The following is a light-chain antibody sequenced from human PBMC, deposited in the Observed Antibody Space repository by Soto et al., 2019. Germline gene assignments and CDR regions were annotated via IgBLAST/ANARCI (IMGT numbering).Light chain of an antibody. CDR1: SGYSQYK. J-gene: IGLJ2*01. CDR3: GSDHGRGSNCVPQCV. V-gene: IGLV9-49*01. Sequence: QPVLTQPPSASASLGASVTLTCTLSSGYSQYKVDWFQQRLGKGPRFVMRVGTSGIVGSKGDGIPDRFSVLGSGLNRYLTIKNIQEEDESAYHGGSDHGRGSNCVPQCVFGGGTKLTVL. CDR2: VGTSGIVG.